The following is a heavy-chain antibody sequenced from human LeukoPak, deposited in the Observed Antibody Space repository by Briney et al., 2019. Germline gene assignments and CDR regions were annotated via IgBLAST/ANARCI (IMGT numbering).Heavy chain of an antibody. D-gene: IGHD2-2*01. V-gene: IGHV4-38-2*01. Sequence: PSETPSLTRSVSGYSISSGYYCDWIRQPPGKGLEWIGSIYHSGSTYYNPSLKSRVTISVDTSKNQFSLKLSSVTAADTAVYYCARCVPAATGYGATIHTDAFDIWGQGTMVTVSS. J-gene: IGHJ3*02. CDR1: GYSISSGYY. CDR3: ARCVPAATGYGATIHTDAFDI. CDR2: IYHSGST.